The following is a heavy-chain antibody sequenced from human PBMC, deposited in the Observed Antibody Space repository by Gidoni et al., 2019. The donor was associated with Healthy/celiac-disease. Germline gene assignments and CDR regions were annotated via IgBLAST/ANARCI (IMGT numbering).Heavy chain of an antibody. J-gene: IGHJ4*02. CDR1: GGSISSSNW. CDR3: ARDRVRGANGELDY. V-gene: IGHV4-4*02. Sequence: QVQLQESGPGLVKPSGTLSLTCAVSGGSISSSNWWSWVRQPPGKGLEWIGESYHSGSTNYNPSLKSRVTISVDKSKNQFSLKLSSGTAADTAVYYCARDRVRGANGELDYWGQGTLVTVSS. D-gene: IGHD3-10*01. CDR2: SYHSGST.